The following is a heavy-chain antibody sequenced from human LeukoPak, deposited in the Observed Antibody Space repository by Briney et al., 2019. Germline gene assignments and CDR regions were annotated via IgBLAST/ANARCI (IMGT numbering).Heavy chain of an antibody. J-gene: IGHJ6*03. CDR2: ISAYNGNT. Sequence: GASVKVSCKASGYTFTSYGISWVRQAPGQGLEWMGWISAYNGNTNYAQKLQGRVTMTTDTSTSTAYMELRSLRSDDTAVYYCARHYRPYYYDDSGYNHYYFYMDVWGKGTTVTVSS. D-gene: IGHD3-22*01. CDR3: ARHYRPYYYDDSGYNHYYFYMDV. V-gene: IGHV1-18*01. CDR1: GYTFTSYG.